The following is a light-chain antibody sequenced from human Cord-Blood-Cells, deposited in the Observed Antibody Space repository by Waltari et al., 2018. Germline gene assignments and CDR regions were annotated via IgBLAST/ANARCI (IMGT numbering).Light chain of an antibody. J-gene: IGLJ3*02. Sequence: QSALTQPASVSGSPGQSLTIPCTGTSSDVGRYTYVPWYQQHPGKAPKLMIYDVSNRPSGVSNRFSGSKSGNTASLTIPGLQAEDEADYYCSSYTSSSTWVFGGGTKLTVL. V-gene: IGLV2-14*01. CDR1: SSDVGRYTY. CDR2: DVS. CDR3: SSYTSSSTWV.